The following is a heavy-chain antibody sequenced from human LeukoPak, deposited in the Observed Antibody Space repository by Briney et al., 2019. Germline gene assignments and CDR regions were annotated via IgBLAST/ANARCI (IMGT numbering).Heavy chain of an antibody. V-gene: IGHV3-9*03. CDR1: GFTFDDYA. CDR2: ISWNSGSI. D-gene: IGHD4-17*01. CDR3: AKSYGDYALDY. Sequence: GRSLRLYCAASGFTFDDYAMHWVRQAPGKGLEWVSGISWNSGSIGYAASVRGRFTISRDNAKNSLYLQMNSLRAEDMALYYCAKSYGDYALDYWGQGTLVTVSS. J-gene: IGHJ4*02.